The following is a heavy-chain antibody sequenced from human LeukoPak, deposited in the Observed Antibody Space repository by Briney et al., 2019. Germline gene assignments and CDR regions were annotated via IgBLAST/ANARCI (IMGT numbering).Heavy chain of an antibody. D-gene: IGHD2-15*01. CDR1: GYTFTGYY. J-gene: IGHJ4*02. V-gene: IGHV1-2*02. CDR3: ARVVVNGGDYFDY. Sequence: ASVKVSCKASGYTFTGYYMHWVRQAPGQGLEWTGWINPNSGGTNYAQKFQGRVTMTRDTSISTAYMELSRLRSDDTAVYYCARVVVNGGDYFDYWGQGTLVTVSS. CDR2: INPNSGGT.